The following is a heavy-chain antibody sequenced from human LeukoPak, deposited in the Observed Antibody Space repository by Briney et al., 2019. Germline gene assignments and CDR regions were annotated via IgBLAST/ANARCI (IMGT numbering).Heavy chain of an antibody. J-gene: IGHJ4*02. Sequence: PGRSLTLSCAASGFTFSNYAARWVRQAPGKGLDWVAVISDDGNNKYYSDSVKGRFTVSRDNSKNTLYLQMSSLRADDTAVYYCAKGSGAYAYLFDYWGRGTLVTVSS. CDR3: AKGSGAYAYLFDY. D-gene: IGHD2-15*01. CDR1: GFTFSNYA. V-gene: IGHV3-30-3*01. CDR2: ISDDGNNK.